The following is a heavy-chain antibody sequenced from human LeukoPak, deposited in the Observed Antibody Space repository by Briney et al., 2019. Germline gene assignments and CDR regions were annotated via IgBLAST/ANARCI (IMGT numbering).Heavy chain of an antibody. CDR1: GGSFSGYY. J-gene: IGHJ4*02. CDR3: ARSQFDRFGELLSDY. V-gene: IGHV4-34*01. D-gene: IGHD3-10*01. Sequence: SETLSLTCAVYGGSFSGYYWSWIRQPPGKGLEWIGEINHSGSTNYNPSLKSRVTISVDTSKNQFSLKLSSVTAADTAVYYCARSQFDRFGELLSDYWGQGTLVTVSS. CDR2: INHSGST.